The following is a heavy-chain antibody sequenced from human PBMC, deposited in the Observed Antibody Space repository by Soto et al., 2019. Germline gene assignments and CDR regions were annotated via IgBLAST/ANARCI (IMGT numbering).Heavy chain of an antibody. J-gene: IGHJ6*01. CDR3: ARGRFYIVRVLLTPRCMD. D-gene: IGHD2-15*01. V-gene: IGHV4-59*01. CDR2: ISDRGVT. Sequence: SETLPVTWTVSGASITDYYWSWIRQSPGKGLEWIGHISDRGVTTYTPSLKSRVTMSEDTSKNQVSLRVTSVTAADTAVYYCARGRFYIVRVLLTPRCMD. CDR1: GASITDYY.